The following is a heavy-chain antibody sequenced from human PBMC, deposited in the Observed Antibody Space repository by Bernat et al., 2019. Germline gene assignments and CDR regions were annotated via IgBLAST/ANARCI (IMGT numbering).Heavy chain of an antibody. D-gene: IGHD1-14*01. J-gene: IGHJ4*02. Sequence: VQLAESGGGVVQPGRSLRLSCAASGFTFSSYGMHWVRQAPGKGLEWVSGINWNGGSTGYADSVKGRFTISRDNAKNTLYLQMNSLRVEDTAVYYCASGGRTHEYYFDFWGQGTRVTVSS. CDR1: GFTFSSYG. CDR2: INWNGGST. V-gene: IGHV3-20*04. CDR3: ASGGRTHEYYFDF.